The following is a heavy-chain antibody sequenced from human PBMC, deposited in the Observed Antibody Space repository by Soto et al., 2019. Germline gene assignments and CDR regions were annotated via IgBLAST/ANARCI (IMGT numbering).Heavy chain of an antibody. V-gene: IGHV3-66*01. J-gene: IGHJ4*02. CDR2: IYNGGST. Sequence: EVQLVESGGGLVQPGGSLRLSCAASGVTVSSNYMSWVRQAPGKGLEWVSVIYNGGSTYYADSATGRFTISRDNSKNTLYLQRNRRRGEDTAVYYCARNGYNYGGGYFDYWGQGTLVTVSS. D-gene: IGHD5-18*01. CDR1: GVTVSSNY. CDR3: ARNGYNYGGGYFDY.